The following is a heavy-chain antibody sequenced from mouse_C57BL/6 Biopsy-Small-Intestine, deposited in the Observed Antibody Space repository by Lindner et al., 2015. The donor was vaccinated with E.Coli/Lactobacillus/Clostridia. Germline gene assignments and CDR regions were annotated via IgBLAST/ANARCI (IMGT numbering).Heavy chain of an antibody. Sequence: VQLQESGEGLVKPGGSRKLSCAASGFTFSDYGMHWVRQAPEKGLEWIAYITTGSSTIYYADTAKGRFTISRDNAKNTLFLQMTSLRSEDTAIYYCTGNLAYWGQGTLVTVSA. V-gene: IGHV5-17*01. CDR1: GFTFSDYG. CDR3: TGNLAY. D-gene: IGHD4-1*01. J-gene: IGHJ3*01. CDR2: ITTGSSTI.